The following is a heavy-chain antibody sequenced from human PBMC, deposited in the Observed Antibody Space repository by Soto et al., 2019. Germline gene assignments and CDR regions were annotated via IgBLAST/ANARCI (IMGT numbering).Heavy chain of an antibody. CDR1: GGTFSSYA. CDR2: IIPIFGTA. J-gene: IGHJ4*02. CDR3: ARGVGRSGSMYYFDY. Sequence: ASVQVSCKASGGTFSSYAISWVRQAPGQGLEWMGGIIPIFGTANYAQKFQGRVTITADESTSTAYMELSSLRSEDTAVYYCARGVGRSGSMYYFDYCGQGTVVSLCS. V-gene: IGHV1-69*13. D-gene: IGHD3-3*01.